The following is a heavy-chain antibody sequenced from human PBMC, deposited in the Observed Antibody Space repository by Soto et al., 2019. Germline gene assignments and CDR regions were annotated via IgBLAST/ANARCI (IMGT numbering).Heavy chain of an antibody. V-gene: IGHV4-31*03. CDR2: IYYSGST. D-gene: IGHD2-15*01. CDR1: GDSISSGGYY. CDR3: AWGSTVAAILFDY. J-gene: IGHJ4*02. Sequence: QVQLQESGPGLVKPSQTLSLTCTVSGDSISSGGYYWSWIRQHPGKGLEWIGYIYYSGSTYYNPSIKRRVIVSGDRSKHQFSLNLSSVTAAATAVYYGAWGSTVAAILFDYWGQGTLVTVSS.